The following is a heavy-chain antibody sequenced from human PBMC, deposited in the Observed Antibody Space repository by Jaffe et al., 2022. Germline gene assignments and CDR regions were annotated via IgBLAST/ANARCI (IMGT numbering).Heavy chain of an antibody. CDR2: IIPILGIA. CDR3: ARGAGGYVWGSYRYNFDY. V-gene: IGHV1-69*02. D-gene: IGHD3-16*02. Sequence: QVQLVQSGAEVKKPGSSVKVSCKASGGTFSSYTISWVRQAPGQGLEWMGRIIPILGIANYAQKFQGRVTITADKSTSTAYMELSSLRSEDTAVYYCARGAGGYVWGSYRYNFDYWGQGTLVTVSS. CDR1: GGTFSSYT. J-gene: IGHJ4*02.